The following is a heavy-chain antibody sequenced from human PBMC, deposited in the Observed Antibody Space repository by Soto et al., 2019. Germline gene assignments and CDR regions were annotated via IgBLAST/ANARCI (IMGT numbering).Heavy chain of an antibody. J-gene: IGHJ4*02. D-gene: IGHD6-19*01. CDR2: INHSGTT. Sequence: SETLSLTCTVSGGSFSGFFWTWIRQPPGKGLEWIGDINHSGTTNYNSSLKSRVTISQDMSVNQFSLSRTSLTVADTAVYYCVRGQCLPRGEYWGQGTLVTVSS. V-gene: IGHV4-34*01. CDR3: VRGQCLPRGEY. CDR1: GGSFSGFF.